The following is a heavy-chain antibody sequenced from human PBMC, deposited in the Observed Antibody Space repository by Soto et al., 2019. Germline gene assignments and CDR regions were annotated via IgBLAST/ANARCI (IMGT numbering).Heavy chain of an antibody. Sequence: PGVTLRLTCAASGFTFSSYAPSWVRQAPGKGLEWLTALSGSAGRTSYADTVTGRFTISRDNSKNTLYLQMNSLRAEDTAVYYCAKDRSDIAVVPGGFDP. D-gene: IGHD2-2*01. CDR3: AKDRSDIAVVPGGFDP. CDR2: LSGSAGRT. CDR1: GFTFSSYA. J-gene: IGHJ5*02. V-gene: IGHV3-23*01.